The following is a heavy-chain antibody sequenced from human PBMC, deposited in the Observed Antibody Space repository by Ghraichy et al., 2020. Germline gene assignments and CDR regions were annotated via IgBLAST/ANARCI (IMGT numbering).Heavy chain of an antibody. CDR2: IKQDGSEK. CDR3: ARDRRSSSWSLDYYYYMDV. D-gene: IGHD6-13*01. Sequence: GGSLRLSCAASGFTFSSYWMSWVRQAPGKGLEWVANIKQDGSEKYYVDSVKGRFTISRDNAKNSLYLQMNSLRAEDTAVYYCARDRRSSSWSLDYYYYMDVWGKGTTVTVSS. V-gene: IGHV3-7*01. CDR1: GFTFSSYW. J-gene: IGHJ6*03.